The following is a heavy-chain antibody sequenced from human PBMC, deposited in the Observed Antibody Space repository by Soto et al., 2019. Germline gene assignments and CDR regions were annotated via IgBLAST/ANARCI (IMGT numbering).Heavy chain of an antibody. CDR2: IYYSGST. CDR1: GGSVSSGSYY. Sequence: SETLSLTCTVSGGSVSSGSYYWSWIRQPPGKGLEWIGYIYYSGSTNYNPSLKSRVTISVDTSKNQFSLKLSSVTAADTAVYYCARMVGDYGDYVWYFDLWGRATLVTVSS. V-gene: IGHV4-61*01. J-gene: IGHJ2*01. CDR3: ARMVGDYGDYVWYFDL. D-gene: IGHD4-17*01.